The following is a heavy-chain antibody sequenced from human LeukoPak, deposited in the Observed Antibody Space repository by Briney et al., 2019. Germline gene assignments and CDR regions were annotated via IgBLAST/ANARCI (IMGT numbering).Heavy chain of an antibody. Sequence: SETLSLTCTVSGGSISSGSYYWSWIRQPAGKGLEWIGRIYTSGSTNYNPSLKSRVTISVDTSKNQFSLKLSSVTAADTAVYYCASDHSSASYTYYYYYMDVWGKGTTVTVSS. CDR2: IYTSGST. CDR1: GGSISSGSYY. J-gene: IGHJ6*03. V-gene: IGHV4-61*02. CDR3: ASDHSSASYTYYYYYMDV. D-gene: IGHD1-26*01.